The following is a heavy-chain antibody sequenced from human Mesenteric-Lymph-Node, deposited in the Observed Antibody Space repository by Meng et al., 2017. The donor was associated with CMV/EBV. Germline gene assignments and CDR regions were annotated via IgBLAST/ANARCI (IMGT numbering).Heavy chain of an antibody. CDR3: ARLPGYSYTWPIFDY. J-gene: IGHJ4*02. D-gene: IGHD6-13*01. V-gene: IGHV3-15*01. CDR2: IKSKTDGGTT. Sequence: GGSLRLSCAASGFTFSESWMRWVRQAPGKGLEWVGRIKSKTDGGTTDYAAPVKGRFIISRDDTKNTLYLQMNSLRAEDTAVYYCARLPGYSYTWPIFDYWGQGTLVTVSS. CDR1: GFTFSESW.